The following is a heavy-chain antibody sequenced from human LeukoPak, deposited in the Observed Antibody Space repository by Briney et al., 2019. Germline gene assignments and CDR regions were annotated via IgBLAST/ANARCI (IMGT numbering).Heavy chain of an antibody. D-gene: IGHD3-22*01. J-gene: IGHJ3*02. CDR2: IYYSGST. CDR1: GGSISSSSYY. V-gene: IGHV4-39*07. Sequence: SETLSLTCTVSGGSISSSSYYWDWIRQPPGKGLEWIGSIYYSGSTYYNPSLKSRVTISVDTSKNQFSLKLSSVTAADTAVFYCARATYYYDSSGYWTLEFDFDIWGQGTMVTVSS. CDR3: ARATYYYDSSGYWTLEFDFDI.